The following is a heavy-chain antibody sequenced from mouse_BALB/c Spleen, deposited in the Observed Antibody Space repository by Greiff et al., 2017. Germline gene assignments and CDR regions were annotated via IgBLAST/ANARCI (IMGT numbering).Heavy chain of an antibody. V-gene: IGHV5-6-4*01. J-gene: IGHJ3*01. CDR1: GFTFSSYT. D-gene: IGHD1-1*01. CDR2: ISSGGSYT. Sequence: EVQGVESGGGLVKPGGSLKLSCAASGFTFSSYTMSWVRQTPEKRLEWVATISSGGSYTYYPDSVKGRFTISRDNAKNTLYLQMSSLKSEDTAMYYCTRDLITTVVPFAYWGQGTLVTVSA. CDR3: TRDLITTVVPFAY.